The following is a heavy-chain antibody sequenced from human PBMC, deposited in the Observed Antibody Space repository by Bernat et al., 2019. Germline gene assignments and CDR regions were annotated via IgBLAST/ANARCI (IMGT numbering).Heavy chain of an antibody. CDR1: GFTFSSYW. J-gene: IGHJ3*02. D-gene: IGHD3-10*01. CDR3: ARDQGEYYYGSEDAFDI. Sequence: EVQLVESGGGLVQPGGSLRLSCAASGFTFSSYWMHWVRQAPGKGLVWVSRINSDGSSTSYADSVKGRFTISRDNAKNTLYLQMNSLRDEDTAVYYCARDQGEYYYGSEDAFDIWGQGTMVTVSS. CDR2: INSDGSST. V-gene: IGHV3-74*01.